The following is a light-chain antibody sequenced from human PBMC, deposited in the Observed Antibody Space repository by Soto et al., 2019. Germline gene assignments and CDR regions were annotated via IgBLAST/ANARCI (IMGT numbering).Light chain of an antibody. CDR3: QQYGNSLS. Sequence: EIVLTQSPGTLSLSPGEGATLSCRASQSVSSSYLAWYQQKPGRAPRLLIYGASSMATGIPDRFSGSGSGTEFTLSISSLEPEDFAVYVCQQYGNSLSFGGGTKVEIK. CDR1: QSVSSSY. J-gene: IGKJ4*01. CDR2: GAS. V-gene: IGKV3-20*01.